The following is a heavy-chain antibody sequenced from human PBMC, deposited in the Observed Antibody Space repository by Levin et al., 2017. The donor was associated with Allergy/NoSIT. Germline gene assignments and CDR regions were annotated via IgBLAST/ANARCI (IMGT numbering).Heavy chain of an antibody. CDR3: ARRPYDRSAYTAFDV. J-gene: IGHJ3*01. V-gene: IGHV4-59*08. CDR1: GGSINNNY. Sequence: GSLRLSCTVSGGSINNNYWGWIRQPPGKGLEWIGHIFYSGTTNYKPSLKSRITISLDTSESQFSLKLTSVTAADTAVYYCARRPYDRSAYTAFDVWGPGTLVAVSP. D-gene: IGHD3-22*01. CDR2: IFYSGTT.